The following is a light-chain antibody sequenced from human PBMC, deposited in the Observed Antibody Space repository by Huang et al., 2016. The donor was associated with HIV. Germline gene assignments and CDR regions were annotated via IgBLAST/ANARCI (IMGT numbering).Light chain of an antibody. CDR3: QQYNNWPPNT. CDR1: QSVFTN. Sequence: EVLMTQSPATLSVSPGERAILSCRASQSVFTNLAWYQQKPGQVPRLLIFVASTRATGIPARFSGSGSGTEFTLTISSLQSEDFAVYYCQQYNNWPPNTFGQGTKLEIK. J-gene: IGKJ2*01. V-gene: IGKV3-15*01. CDR2: VAS.